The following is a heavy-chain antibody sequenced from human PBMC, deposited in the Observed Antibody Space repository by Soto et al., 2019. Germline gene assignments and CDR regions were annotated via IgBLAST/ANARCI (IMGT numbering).Heavy chain of an antibody. D-gene: IGHD1-1*01. CDR3: ATPGLCVTSPPYFDS. Sequence: QLVQSGSEVKKPGASVKVSCQASGGTFSGYVVTWVRQAPGKGLEWMGEFVPLFGTTKYARTFPGRLTITAEESTSTAYMELRTLKSDDTAVYYCATPGLCVTSPPYFDSWGQGTLVTVSS. V-gene: IGHV1-69*01. J-gene: IGHJ4*02. CDR2: FVPLFGTT. CDR1: GGTFSGYV.